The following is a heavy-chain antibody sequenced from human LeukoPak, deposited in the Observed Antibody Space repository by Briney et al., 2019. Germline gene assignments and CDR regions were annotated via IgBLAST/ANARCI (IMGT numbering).Heavy chain of an antibody. Sequence: SETLSLTCTVSGGSISSYYWSWIRQPPGKGLEWIGYIFYSGSTNYNPSLKSRVTISVDTSKNQFPLKLSSVTAADTAVYYCARDQNRAFDIWGQGTMVTVSS. CDR3: ARDQNRAFDI. V-gene: IGHV4-59*01. CDR1: GGSISSYY. J-gene: IGHJ3*02. CDR2: IFYSGST.